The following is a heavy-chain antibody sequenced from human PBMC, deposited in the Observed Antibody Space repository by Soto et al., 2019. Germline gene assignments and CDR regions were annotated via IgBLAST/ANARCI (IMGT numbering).Heavy chain of an antibody. D-gene: IGHD3-10*01. J-gene: IGHJ4*02. CDR1: GGSFSSYS. CDR3: TGDYGSGSYRFDY. Sequence: SSETLSLTCTVSGGSFSSYSWSWIRQPPGKGLEWIGYVYNSGSTTYNPSLKSRLTMSVDTSKNQISLKLGSVTAADTAIYYCTGDYGSGSYRFDYWGQGTLVTVSS. V-gene: IGHV4-59*01. CDR2: VYNSGST.